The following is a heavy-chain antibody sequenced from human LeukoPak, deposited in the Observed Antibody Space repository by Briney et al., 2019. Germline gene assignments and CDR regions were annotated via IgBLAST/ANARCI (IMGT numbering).Heavy chain of an antibody. D-gene: IGHD4-17*01. CDR3: ARDGTVTTSVPDAFDI. CDR2: INPSGGST. Sequence: ASVKVSCKASGYTITSYYMHWVRQAPGQGLEWMGIINPSGGSTSYAQKFQGRVTTTRDTSTSTVYMELSSLRSEDTAVYYCARDGTVTTSVPDAFDIWGQGTMVTVSS. CDR1: GYTITSYY. J-gene: IGHJ3*02. V-gene: IGHV1-46*01.